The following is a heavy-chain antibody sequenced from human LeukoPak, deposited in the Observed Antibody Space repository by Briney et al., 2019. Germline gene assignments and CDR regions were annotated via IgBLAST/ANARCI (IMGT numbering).Heavy chain of an antibody. Sequence: GGSLRLSCAASGFTFNTYTMNWVRQAPGKGLEWVSYISGSSGIIDYADSVRGRFTISRDNAKNSLYLQMNSLRAEDTAVYYCARAPGLRGNNYGSGNYPLGFDYWGQGTLVTVSS. D-gene: IGHD3-10*01. CDR3: ARAPGLRGNNYGSGNYPLGFDY. V-gene: IGHV3-48*01. CDR2: ISGSSGII. CDR1: GFTFNTYT. J-gene: IGHJ4*02.